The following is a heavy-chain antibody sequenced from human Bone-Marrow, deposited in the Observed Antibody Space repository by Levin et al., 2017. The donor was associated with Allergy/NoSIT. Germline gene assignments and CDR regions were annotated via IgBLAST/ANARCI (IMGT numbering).Heavy chain of an antibody. CDR1: GFTFSVSW. D-gene: IGHD6-13*01. V-gene: IGHV3-74*01. J-gene: IGHJ4*02. CDR2: INSDESDT. CDR3: ARVGYSSWPPFDY. Sequence: GESLKISCAASGFTFSVSWMHWVRQAPGKGLVWVSRINSDESDTSYADSVKGRFTISRDNAKNTLYLQMNYLRAEDTAVYYCARVGYSSWPPFDYWGQGTLVTVSS.